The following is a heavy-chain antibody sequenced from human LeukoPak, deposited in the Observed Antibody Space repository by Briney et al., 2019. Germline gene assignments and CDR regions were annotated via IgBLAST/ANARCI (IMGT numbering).Heavy chain of an antibody. V-gene: IGHV1-46*01. CDR2: INPSGGST. J-gene: IGHJ4*02. CDR1: GYTFTSYY. CDR3: ARIFGFGGGYFDY. D-gene: IGHD3-10*01. Sequence: RASVNVSCTASGYTFTSYYMHWVRQAPGQGLEWMGVINPSGGSTSYAQKFQGRVTMTRDMSTSTVYMELSSLRSEDTAVYFCARIFGFGGGYFDYWGQGTLVTVSS.